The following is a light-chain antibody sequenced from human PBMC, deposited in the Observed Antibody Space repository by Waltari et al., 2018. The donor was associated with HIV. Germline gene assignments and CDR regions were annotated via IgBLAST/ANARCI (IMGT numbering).Light chain of an antibody. CDR3: AAWDDSLNGLYV. CDR2: STN. V-gene: IGLV1-44*01. J-gene: IGLJ1*01. CDR1: SSNIGSNT. Sequence: QSLLTQPPSASGTPGQRATISCSGSSSNIGSNTVNWYQQLPGTAPKLLIYSTNERPSGVPDRFSGSKSGTSASLAISGLQSDDEADYYCAAWDDSLNGLYVFGTGTKVTVL.